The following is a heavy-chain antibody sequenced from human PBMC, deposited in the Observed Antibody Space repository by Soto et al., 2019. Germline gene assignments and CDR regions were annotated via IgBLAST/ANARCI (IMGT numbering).Heavy chain of an antibody. CDR2: IYYSGST. D-gene: IGHD2-2*01. J-gene: IGHJ6*03. V-gene: IGHV4-59*01. CDR3: ARVFHCRSTSGLYYVYYYMDV. Sequence: WIRQKQGKGLEWIGYIYYSGSTNYNPSLKSRVTISVDTSKNQFSLKLSSVTAADTAVYYCARVFHCRSTSGLYYVYYYMDVWGKGTTVTVTS.